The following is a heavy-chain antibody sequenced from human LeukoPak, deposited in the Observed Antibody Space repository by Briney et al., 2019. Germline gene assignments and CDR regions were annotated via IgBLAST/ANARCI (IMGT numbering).Heavy chain of an antibody. D-gene: IGHD3-9*01. J-gene: IGHJ4*02. Sequence: SETLSLTCTVSGGSISSSSYYWGWIRQPPGKGLEWIGYIYYSGSTNYNPSLKSRVTISVDTSKNQFSLKLSSVTAADTAVYYCASRDILTGLVDDWGQGTLVTVSS. CDR2: IYYSGST. CDR3: ASRDILTGLVDD. V-gene: IGHV4-61*05. CDR1: GGSISSSSYY.